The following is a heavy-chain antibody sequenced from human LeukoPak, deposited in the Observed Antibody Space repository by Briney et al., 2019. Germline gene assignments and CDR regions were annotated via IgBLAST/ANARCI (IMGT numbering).Heavy chain of an antibody. D-gene: IGHD3-3*01. V-gene: IGHV3-30*04. Sequence: GGSLRLSCAASGYTFSSYAMHWVRQAPGKGLEWVAVISYDGSNKYYADSVKGRFTISRDNSKNTLYLQMNSLRAEDTAVYYCARGPSFYDFWSGYFINYYYYYMDVWGKGTTVTVSS. CDR2: ISYDGSNK. CDR1: GYTFSSYA. CDR3: ARGPSFYDFWSGYFINYYYYYMDV. J-gene: IGHJ6*03.